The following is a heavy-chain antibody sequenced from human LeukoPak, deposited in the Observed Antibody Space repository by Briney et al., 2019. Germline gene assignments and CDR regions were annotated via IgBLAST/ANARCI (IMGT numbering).Heavy chain of an antibody. Sequence: QPWGSLRHSCAASGFPFSSYAMTWVRQAPGKGLEWVLVIYSDDSTYSADSLKGRFTISRDISKNTLFLQMNSLRAEDTAVYYCARVYWHDNGEYFQHWGQGTLVTVSS. V-gene: IGHV3-66*01. CDR2: IYSDDST. J-gene: IGHJ1*01. D-gene: IGHD3-16*01. CDR1: GFPFSSYA. CDR3: ARVYWHDNGEYFQH.